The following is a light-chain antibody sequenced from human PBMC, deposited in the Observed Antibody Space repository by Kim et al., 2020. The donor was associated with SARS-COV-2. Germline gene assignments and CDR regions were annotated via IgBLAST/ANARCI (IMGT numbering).Light chain of an antibody. J-gene: IGKJ2*01. V-gene: IGKV3-15*01. CDR2: GAS. CDR1: QSVSSN. Sequence: STGERATRSCRASQSVSSNLAWYQQKPGQAPRLLIYGASTRATGIPARFSGSGSGTEFTLTISSLQSEDFAVYYCQQYNNWPPVYTFGQGTKLEIK. CDR3: QQYNNWPPVYT.